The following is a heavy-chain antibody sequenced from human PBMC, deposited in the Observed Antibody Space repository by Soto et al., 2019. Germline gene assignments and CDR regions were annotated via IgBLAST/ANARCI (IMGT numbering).Heavy chain of an antibody. J-gene: IGHJ4*02. CDR3: AKDIMRLSGSYLYYFDY. D-gene: IGHD1-26*01. V-gene: IGHV3-30*18. CDR1: GFTFSSYG. Sequence: GGSLRLSCAASGFTFSSYGMHWVRQAPGKGLEWVAVISYDGSNKYYADSVKGRFTISRDNSKNTLYLQMNSLRAEDTAVYYCAKDIMRLSGSYLYYFDYWGQGTLVTVSS. CDR2: ISYDGSNK.